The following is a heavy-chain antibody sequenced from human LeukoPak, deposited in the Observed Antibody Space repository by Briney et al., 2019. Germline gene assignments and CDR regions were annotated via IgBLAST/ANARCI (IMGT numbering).Heavy chain of an antibody. J-gene: IGHJ6*03. V-gene: IGHV3-21*01. Sequence: GGSLRLSCAASGFTFSSYSMNWVRQAPGKGLEWVSSISSSRSYIFYADSVKGRFIISRDNAKNSLYLQMNSLRAEDTAVYYCARVPEFLDTHYYYMDVWGKGTAVTVSS. D-gene: IGHD3-10*01. CDR3: ARVPEFLDTHYYYMDV. CDR2: ISSSRSYI. CDR1: GFTFSSYS.